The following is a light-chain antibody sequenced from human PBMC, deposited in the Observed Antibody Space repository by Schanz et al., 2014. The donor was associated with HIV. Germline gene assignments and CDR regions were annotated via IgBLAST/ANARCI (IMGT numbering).Light chain of an antibody. CDR3: QQSDSSPWT. CDR2: DAS. Sequence: EIVLTQSPATLSLSPGERATLSCRTSQSVSSYLAWYQQKPGQAPRLLIYDASNRANGIPARFSGRGSGTDFTLTISSLEPEDFAVFYCQQSDSSPWTFGQGTKVEIK. V-gene: IGKV3-11*01. J-gene: IGKJ1*01. CDR1: QSVSSY.